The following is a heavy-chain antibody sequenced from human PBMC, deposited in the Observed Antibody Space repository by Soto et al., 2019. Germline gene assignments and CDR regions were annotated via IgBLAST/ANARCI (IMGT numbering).Heavy chain of an antibody. CDR2: IKEDGSEK. CDR3: VRARVDY. V-gene: IGHV3-7*04. Sequence: EVQLVESGGGLVQPGGSLRLSCATSGFTFRNYWMTWVRQAPGKGLEWVATIKEDGSEKYYADSLKGRFTISRDNAMNSLYLQVNSLRAEVTAVYYCVRARVDYWGQGALVTVSS. J-gene: IGHJ4*02. CDR1: GFTFRNYW.